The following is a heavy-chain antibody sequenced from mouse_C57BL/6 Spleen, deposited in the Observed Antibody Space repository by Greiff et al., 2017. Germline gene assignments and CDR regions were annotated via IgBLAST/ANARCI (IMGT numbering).Heavy chain of an antibody. V-gene: IGHV1-64*01. CDR1: GYTFTSYW. CDR3: AKSTTVVATDAMDY. J-gene: IGHJ4*01. Sequence: VQLQQPGAELVKPGASVKLSCKASGYTFTSYWMHWVKQRPGQGLEWIGMIHPNSGSTNYNEKFNSKATLTVDQSSSTAYMQLSSLTSDDSAVYYCAKSTTVVATDAMDYWGQGTSVTVSS. CDR2: IHPNSGST. D-gene: IGHD1-1*01.